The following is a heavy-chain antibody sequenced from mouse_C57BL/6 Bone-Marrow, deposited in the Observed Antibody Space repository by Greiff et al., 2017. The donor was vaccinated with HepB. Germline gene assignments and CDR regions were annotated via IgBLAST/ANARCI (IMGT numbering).Heavy chain of an antibody. Sequence: QVQLQQPGAELVMPGASVKLSCKASGYTFTSYWMHWVKQRPGQGLEWIGEIDPSDSYTNYNQKFKGKSTLTVDKSSSTAYMQLSSLTSEDPAFYNGARERGLEGAFVNGAQGTSLTVSS. V-gene: IGHV1-69*01. CDR1: GYTFTSYW. CDR2: IDPSDSYT. D-gene: IGHD4-1*01. CDR3: ARERGLEGAFVN. J-gene: IGHJ2*02.